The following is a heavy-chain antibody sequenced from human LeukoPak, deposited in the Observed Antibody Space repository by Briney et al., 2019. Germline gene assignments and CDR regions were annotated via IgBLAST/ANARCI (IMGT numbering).Heavy chain of an antibody. J-gene: IGHJ4*02. D-gene: IGHD3-22*01. CDR2: IRYDGSNK. CDR1: GFTFSSYG. Sequence: GGSLRLSCAASGFTFSSYGMHWVRQAPGKGLEWVAFIRYDGSNKFYADSVKGRFTISRDNSKNTLYLQMNSLRAEDTAVYYCARGYYDSSGYPVSPDSWGQGTLVTVSS. CDR3: ARGYYDSSGYPVSPDS. V-gene: IGHV3-30*02.